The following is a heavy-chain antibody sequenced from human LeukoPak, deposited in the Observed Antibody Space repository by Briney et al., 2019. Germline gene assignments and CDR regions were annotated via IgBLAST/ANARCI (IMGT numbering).Heavy chain of an antibody. CDR1: GGSFSGYY. V-gene: IGHV4-34*01. CDR2: INHSGST. J-gene: IGHJ5*02. Sequence: SETLSLTCAVCGGSFSGYYWSWIRQPPGKGLEWIGEINHSGSTNYNPCLMSRVTISVDTSKNQFSLKLSSVTAADTAVYYCARRLPACSSTSGYTSWFDPWGQGTLVTVSS. CDR3: ARRLPACSSTSGYTSWFDP. D-gene: IGHD2-2*02.